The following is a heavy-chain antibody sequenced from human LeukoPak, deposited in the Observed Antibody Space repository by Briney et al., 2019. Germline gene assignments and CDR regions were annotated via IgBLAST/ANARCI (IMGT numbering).Heavy chain of an antibody. J-gene: IGHJ4*02. D-gene: IGHD1-1*01. CDR1: GYIFTGYC. V-gene: IGHV1-2*02. Sequence: ASVKVSCKASGYIFTGYCIHWVRQAPGQGLEWMGFINPNSGNTNYAQKFQGRVTMTRDTSINTAYMELNGLTGDDTAVYYCAREMRPATTTLVAYWGQGTLVTVSS. CDR3: AREMRPATTTLVAY. CDR2: INPNSGNT.